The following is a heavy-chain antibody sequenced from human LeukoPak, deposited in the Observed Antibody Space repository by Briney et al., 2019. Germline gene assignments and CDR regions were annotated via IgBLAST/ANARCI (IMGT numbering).Heavy chain of an antibody. J-gene: IGHJ4*02. D-gene: IGHD3-16*02. CDR1: GGSISSSSYY. Sequence: PSETLSLTCSVSGGSISSSSYYWGWIRQPPGKGLEWIGSIYYSGSTYYNPSLKSRVTISVDTSKNQFSLKLSSVTAADTAVYYCASPMITFGGVIVWGQGTLVTVSS. V-gene: IGHV4-39*01. CDR3: ASPMITFGGVIV. CDR2: IYYSGST.